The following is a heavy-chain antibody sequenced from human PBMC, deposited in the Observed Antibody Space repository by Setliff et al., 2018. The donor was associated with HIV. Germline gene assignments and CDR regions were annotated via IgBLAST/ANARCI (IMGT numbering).Heavy chain of an antibody. CDR3: ASLTTDRFLEWLFVY. V-gene: IGHV4-39*01. D-gene: IGHD3-3*01. CDR1: GGSISSSSYY. CDR2: IDYSGST. Sequence: SETLSLTCTVSGGSISSSSYYWGWIRQPPGKGLEWIGCIDYSGSTYYNPSLKTRVTISVDTPKNQFSLKLSSVTAADTAVYYCASLTTDRFLEWLFVYWGQGTLVTVSA. J-gene: IGHJ4*02.